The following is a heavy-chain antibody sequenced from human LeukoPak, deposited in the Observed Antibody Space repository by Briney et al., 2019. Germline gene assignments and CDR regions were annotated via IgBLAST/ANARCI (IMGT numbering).Heavy chain of an antibody. CDR3: ARERSYYGSTSY. J-gene: IGHJ4*02. CDR1: GFTFSTYT. CDR2: VSDSSDV. Sequence: GGSLRLSCAASGFTFSTYTMNWVRQAPGKGLEWVSTVSDSSDVHYSDSVKGRFTISRDNAKNSVYLQMNSLRVEDTAVYYCARERSYYGSTSYWGQGTLVTVAS. V-gene: IGHV3-21*04. D-gene: IGHD1-26*01.